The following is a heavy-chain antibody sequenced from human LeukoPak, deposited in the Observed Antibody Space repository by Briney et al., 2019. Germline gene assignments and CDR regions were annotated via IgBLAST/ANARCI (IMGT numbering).Heavy chain of an antibody. CDR2: ISRDGGTI. D-gene: IGHD4-17*01. CDR1: GFTYSTYS. Sequence: GGSLRLSCAAFGFTYSTYSMNWVRQAPGKGLEWVSFISRDGGTIDYADSVKGRFTISRDNAKNSLYLQMNSLRDEDTAAYYCARKAITVTTFDYWGQGTLVTVSS. CDR3: ARKAITVTTFDY. J-gene: IGHJ4*02. V-gene: IGHV3-48*02.